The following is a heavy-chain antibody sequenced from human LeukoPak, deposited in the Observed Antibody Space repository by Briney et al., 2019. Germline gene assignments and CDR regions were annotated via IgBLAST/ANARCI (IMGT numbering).Heavy chain of an antibody. CDR3: ARVRSSSWYYYYMDV. CDR1: GGSISSYY. J-gene: IGHJ6*03. D-gene: IGHD6-13*01. CDR2: IYYSGST. Sequence: SETLSLTCTVSGGSISSYYWSWIRQPPGKGLEWIGYIYYSGSTNYNPSLKSRVTISVDTSKNQFSLKLSSVTAADTAVYYCARVRSSSWYYYYMDVWGKGTTVTVSS. V-gene: IGHV4-59*01.